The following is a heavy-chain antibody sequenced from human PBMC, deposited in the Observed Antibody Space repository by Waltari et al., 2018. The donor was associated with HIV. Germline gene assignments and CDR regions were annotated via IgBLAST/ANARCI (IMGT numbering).Heavy chain of an antibody. J-gene: IGHJ5*01. D-gene: IGHD1-26*01. CDR3: VRDKIDGATSGSTLDS. V-gene: IGHV3-7*01. CDR1: GFTFGTYW. CDR2: IKEDGSER. Sequence: EVQLVESGGDLVQPAGSLRLSCAASGFTFGTYWMSWVRQAPGRGLEWVATIKEDGSERYYLEFVKGQFTVSRDNAKKSLYLQMNSLRDEDTAVYYCVRDKIDGATSGSTLDSWGQGTEVTVSS.